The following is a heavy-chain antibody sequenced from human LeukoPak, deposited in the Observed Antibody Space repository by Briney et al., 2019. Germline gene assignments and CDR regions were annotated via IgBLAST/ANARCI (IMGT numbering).Heavy chain of an antibody. J-gene: IGHJ4*02. D-gene: IGHD6-19*01. Sequence: PGGSLRPSCAASGFTFSKSWMTWVRQAPGKGLQWVAHINEDGGDKYYVDSVKGRFTISRDNGKTSVYLQMNSLRAEDTAVYYCATWSSGWQFDYWGQGTLVSVSS. CDR2: INEDGGDK. CDR3: ATWSSGWQFDY. CDR1: GFTFSKSW. V-gene: IGHV3-7*05.